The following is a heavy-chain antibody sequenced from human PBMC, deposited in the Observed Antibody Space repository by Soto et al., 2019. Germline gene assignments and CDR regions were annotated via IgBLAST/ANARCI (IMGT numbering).Heavy chain of an antibody. Sequence: GGSLRLSCAASGFTFDDYAMHWVRQAPGKGLEWVSGISWNNGSIGYADSVKGRFTISRDNAKNSLYLQMNSLRAEDTALYYCAKDKEIVATILLGAFDYWGQGTLVTVSS. D-gene: IGHD5-12*01. CDR1: GFTFDDYA. CDR2: ISWNNGSI. J-gene: IGHJ4*02. V-gene: IGHV3-9*01. CDR3: AKDKEIVATILLGAFDY.